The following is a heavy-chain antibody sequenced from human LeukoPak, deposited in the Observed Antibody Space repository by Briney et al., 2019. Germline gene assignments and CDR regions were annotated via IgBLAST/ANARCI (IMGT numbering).Heavy chain of an antibody. CDR1: GFTFSSYA. CDR2: IRSKADGGTT. V-gene: IGHV3-15*01. Sequence: GGSLRLSCAASGFTFSSYAMSWVRQAPGKGLEWVGRIRSKADGGTTDYAVPVKGRFTISREDSTNTLYLQMNSLKTEDTAVYYCTTGFVDVWGQGTGVTVSS. CDR3: TTGFVDV. J-gene: IGHJ6*02.